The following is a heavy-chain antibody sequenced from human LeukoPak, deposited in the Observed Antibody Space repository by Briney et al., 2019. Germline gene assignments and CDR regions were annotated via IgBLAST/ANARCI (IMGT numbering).Heavy chain of an antibody. CDR1: GFTFSSYS. D-gene: IGHD3-10*01. J-gene: IGHJ5*02. CDR3: ARIEGSPEPLITMVRGVLPWFDP. Sequence: GGSLRLSCAASGFTFSSYSMNWVRQAPGKGLEWVSSISSSSSYIYYADSVKGRFTISRDNAKNSLYLQMNSLRAEDTAVYYCARIEGSPEPLITMVRGVLPWFDPWGQGTLVTVSS. CDR2: ISSSSSYI. V-gene: IGHV3-21*04.